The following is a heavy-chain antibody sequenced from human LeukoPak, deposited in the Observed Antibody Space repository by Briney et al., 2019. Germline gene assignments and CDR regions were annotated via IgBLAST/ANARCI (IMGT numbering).Heavy chain of an antibody. V-gene: IGHV4-59*04. CDR2: IYYSGST. D-gene: IGHD3-10*01. J-gene: IGHJ4*02. CDR1: GGSISSYY. CDR3: ARSTRWFGELYFDY. Sequence: PSETLSLTCTVSGGSISSYYWSWIRQPPGKGLEWIGYIYYSGSTYYNPSLKSRVTISVDTSKNQFSLKLSSVTAADTAVYYCARSTRWFGELYFDYWGQGTLVTVSS.